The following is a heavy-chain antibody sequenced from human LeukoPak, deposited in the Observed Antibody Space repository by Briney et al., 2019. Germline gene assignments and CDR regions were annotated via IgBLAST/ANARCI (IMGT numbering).Heavy chain of an antibody. D-gene: IGHD4-23*01. CDR1: GGSISSGSYY. J-gene: IGHJ4*02. CDR3: ARDRWEPSPLPFD. CDR2: IYTSGST. V-gene: IGHV4-61*02. Sequence: PSQTLFLTCTVSGGSISSGSYYSSWIRQPAGKGLEWIVRIYTSGSTNYNPSLKSRVTISVDTSKNQFSLKLSSLTAADTAVYYCARDRWEPSPLPFDWGQGTLVTVSS.